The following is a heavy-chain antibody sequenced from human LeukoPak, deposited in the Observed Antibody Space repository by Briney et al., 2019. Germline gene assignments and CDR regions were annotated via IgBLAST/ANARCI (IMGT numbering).Heavy chain of an antibody. CDR1: GGSISSYC. V-gene: IGHV4-59*01. D-gene: IGHD6-19*01. CDR3: ARGRPGIAVAGRNWFDP. CDR2: IYYSGST. Sequence: PSETLSLTCTVSGGSISSYCWSWIRQPPGKGLEWIGYIYYSGSTNYNPSLKSRVTISVDTSKNQFSLKLSSVTAADTAVYYCARGRPGIAVAGRNWFDPWGQGTLVTVSS. J-gene: IGHJ5*02.